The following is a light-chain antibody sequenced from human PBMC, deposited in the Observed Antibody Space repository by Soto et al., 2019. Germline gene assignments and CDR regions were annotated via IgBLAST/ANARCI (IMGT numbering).Light chain of an antibody. J-gene: IGKJ4*01. Sequence: DIQMTQSPSSLSASGGDRVTITCRASQSIGTSLNWYQQRPGKAPSLLIYAASNLQSDVPSRFSGSGSGTDFTLTITSLQPEDFASSYCQQSYSSPRTFGGGTQVEIK. CDR2: AAS. V-gene: IGKV1-39*01. CDR1: QSIGTS. CDR3: QQSYSSPRT.